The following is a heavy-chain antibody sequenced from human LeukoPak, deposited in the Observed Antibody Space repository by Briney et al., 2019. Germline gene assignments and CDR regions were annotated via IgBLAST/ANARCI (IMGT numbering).Heavy chain of an antibody. CDR2: IIPIFGTA. D-gene: IGHD5-24*01. J-gene: IGHJ4*02. CDR3: ARDGEMATIYDY. V-gene: IGHV1-69*01. CDR1: GGTFSSYA. Sequence: SVKVSCKASGGTFSSYAISWVRQAPGQGLEWMGGIIPIFGTANYAQKFQGRVTITADESTSTAYMELSSLRSEDTAVYYCARDGEMATIYDYWGQGTLDTVSS.